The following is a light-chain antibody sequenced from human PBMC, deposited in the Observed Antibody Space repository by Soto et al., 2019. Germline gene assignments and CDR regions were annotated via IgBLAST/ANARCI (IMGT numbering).Light chain of an antibody. V-gene: IGKV3-20*01. CDR1: QSVTSDY. CDR3: QQYGSSPIT. Sequence: EIVVTQSPCTLSLSPGERATLSCRASQSVTSDYLAWYQQKPGQAPRLLIYGASSRATGIPDRFSASGSGADFTLTISKLEPEDFTIYYCQQYGSSPITFGQGTRLEIK. J-gene: IGKJ5*01. CDR2: GAS.